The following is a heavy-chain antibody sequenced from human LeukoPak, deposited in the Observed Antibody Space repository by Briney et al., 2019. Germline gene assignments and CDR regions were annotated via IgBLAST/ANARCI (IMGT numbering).Heavy chain of an antibody. CDR1: GFTFSSYS. CDR2: ISSSSSTI. J-gene: IGHJ3*02. Sequence: GGSLRLSCAASGFTFSSYSMNWVRPAPGKGLEWGSYISSSSSTIYYADSVKGRFTISRDNAKNALYLQMNSLRAEDTAVYYCARHRSGGSQDDAFDIWGQGTMVTVSS. CDR3: ARHRSGGSQDDAFDI. V-gene: IGHV3-48*01. D-gene: IGHD2-15*01.